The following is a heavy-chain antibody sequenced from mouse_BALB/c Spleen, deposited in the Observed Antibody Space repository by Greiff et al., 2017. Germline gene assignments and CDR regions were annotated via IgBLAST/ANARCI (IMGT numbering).Heavy chain of an antibody. CDR1: GFTFTDYY. CDR3: ARDMRYYGSSPYWYFDV. CDR2: IRNKANGYTT. D-gene: IGHD1-1*01. J-gene: IGHJ1*01. V-gene: IGHV7-3*02. Sequence: EVQLVESGGGLVQPGGSLRLSCATSGFTFTDYYMSWVRQPPGKALEWLGFIRNKANGYTTEYSASVKGRFTISRDNSQSILYLQMNTLRAEDSATYYCARDMRYYGSSPYWYFDVWGAGTTVTVSS.